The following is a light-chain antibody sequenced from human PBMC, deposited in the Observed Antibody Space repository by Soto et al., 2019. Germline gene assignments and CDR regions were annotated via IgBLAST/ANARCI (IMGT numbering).Light chain of an antibody. CDR3: SSYTSSSTPLYV. J-gene: IGLJ1*01. CDR1: SSDVGGYNY. V-gene: IGLV2-14*01. Sequence: QSALPQPASVSGSPGQSITISCTGTSSDVGGYNYVSWYQQHPGKAPKLMIYEVSNRPSGVSNRFSGSKSGNTASLTISGLQAEDEADYYCSSYTSSSTPLYVFGTGTRSPS. CDR2: EVS.